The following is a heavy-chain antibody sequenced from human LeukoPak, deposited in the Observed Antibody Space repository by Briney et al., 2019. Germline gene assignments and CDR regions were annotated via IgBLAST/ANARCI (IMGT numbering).Heavy chain of an antibody. CDR1: GGSITSTNY. Sequence: PSGTLSLTCGVSGGSITSTNYWTWVRQPPGKGLEWIGEVNLQGSTNYNPSLMGRVAISVDMSENHISLQLTSVTAADTAVYYWARKGGPYRPLDYSGQGTLVTVSS. CDR3: ARKGGPYRPLDY. V-gene: IGHV4-4*02. J-gene: IGHJ4*02. CDR2: VNLQGST.